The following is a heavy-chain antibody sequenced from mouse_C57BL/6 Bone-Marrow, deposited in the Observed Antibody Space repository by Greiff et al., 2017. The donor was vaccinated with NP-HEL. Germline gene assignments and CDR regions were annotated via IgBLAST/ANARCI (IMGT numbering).Heavy chain of an antibody. V-gene: IGHV14-4*01. Sequence: DVKLVESGAELVRPGASVKLSCTASGFNIKDDYMHWVKQRPEQGLEWIGWIDPENGDTEYASKFQGKATITADTSSNTAYLQLSSLTSEDTAVYYCTRYGNYLPWFAYWGQGTLVTVSA. D-gene: IGHD2-1*01. CDR1: GFNIKDDY. CDR2: IDPENGDT. J-gene: IGHJ3*01. CDR3: TRYGNYLPWFAY.